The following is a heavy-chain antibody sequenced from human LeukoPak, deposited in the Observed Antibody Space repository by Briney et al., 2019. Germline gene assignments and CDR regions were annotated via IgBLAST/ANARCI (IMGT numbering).Heavy chain of an antibody. CDR3: AKGFVEPRPHYFDY. Sequence: GGSLRLSCAASGFTFSNYGLSWVRQAPGKGLEWVSGITGSGGSTYYADSVKGRFTISRDNSKNTLYLQMNSLSAADTGIYYCAKGFVEPRPHYFDYWGQGTLVTVSS. CDR1: GFTFSNYG. V-gene: IGHV3-23*01. J-gene: IGHJ4*02. CDR2: ITGSGGST. D-gene: IGHD6-6*01.